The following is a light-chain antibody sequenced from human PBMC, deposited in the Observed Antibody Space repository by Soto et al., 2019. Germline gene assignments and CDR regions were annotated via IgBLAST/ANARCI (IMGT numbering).Light chain of an antibody. CDR2: DVT. J-gene: IGLJ3*02. Sequence: QSALTQPASVSGSLGQSITISCTGTTSDVGAYNYVSWYQQHPGKAPQLVIYDVTNRPSGVSNRFSGSKSGNTASLTISGLQAEDEADYYCSSYTISSTLVFGGGTKVTVL. V-gene: IGLV2-14*03. CDR3: SSYTISSTLV. CDR1: TSDVGAYNY.